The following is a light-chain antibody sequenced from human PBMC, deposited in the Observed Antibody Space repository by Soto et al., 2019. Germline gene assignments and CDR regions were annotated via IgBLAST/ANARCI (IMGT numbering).Light chain of an antibody. Sequence: QSALTQPASVSGSPGQSITISCTGSSSDIDDYGFISWFQQHPGKAPKVVIYDVNNRPSGVSNRFSGSKSGNTASLTISGLQAEDEADYFCSSYTNGNTLVVFGGGTKL. J-gene: IGLJ2*01. V-gene: IGLV2-14*03. CDR2: DVN. CDR3: SSYTNGNTLVV. CDR1: SSDIDDYGF.